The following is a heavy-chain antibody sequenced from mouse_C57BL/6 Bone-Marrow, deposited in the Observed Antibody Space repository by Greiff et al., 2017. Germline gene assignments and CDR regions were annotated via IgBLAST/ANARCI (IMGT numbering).Heavy chain of an antibody. V-gene: IGHV5-6*02. CDR2: ISSGGSYT. D-gene: IGHD2-3*01. CDR3: ARHGRWLLHY. Sequence: GKLVESGGDLVKPGGSLKLSCAASGFTFSSYGMSWVRQTPDKRLEWVATISSGGSYTYYPDSVKGRFTISRDNAKNTLYLQMSSLKSEDTAMYYCARHGRWLLHYWGQGTTLTVSS. J-gene: IGHJ2*01. CDR1: GFTFSSYG.